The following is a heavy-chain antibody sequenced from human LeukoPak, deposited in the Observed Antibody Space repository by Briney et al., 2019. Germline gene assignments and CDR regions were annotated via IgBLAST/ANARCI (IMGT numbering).Heavy chain of an antibody. V-gene: IGHV4-59*01. Sequence: SETLCLTCTVSGGSISSYYWSWIRQPPGKGLEWIGYIYYSGSTNYNPSLKSRVTISVDTSKNQFSLKLSSVTAADTAVYYCAREASGRGWLQLAPWGQGTLVTVSS. D-gene: IGHD5-24*01. CDR2: IYYSGST. J-gene: IGHJ5*02. CDR3: AREASGRGWLQLAP. CDR1: GGSISSYY.